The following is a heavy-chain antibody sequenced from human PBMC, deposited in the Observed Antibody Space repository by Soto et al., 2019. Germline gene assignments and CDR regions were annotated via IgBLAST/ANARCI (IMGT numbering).Heavy chain of an antibody. D-gene: IGHD3-16*02. CDR3: AKDISLGELSAPDR. CDR1: GFTVDDYG. V-gene: IGHV3-9*01. CDR2: MSWNGGSI. Sequence: VQLVESGGGLVQPGRSLRLSCVASGFTVDDYGMHWVRQAPGKGLEWVSGMSWNGGSIAYADSVKGRFTISRDNAKNSLYLQMNSLRPEYTALYYCAKDISLGELSAPDRWGQGTLVTVSS. J-gene: IGHJ5*02.